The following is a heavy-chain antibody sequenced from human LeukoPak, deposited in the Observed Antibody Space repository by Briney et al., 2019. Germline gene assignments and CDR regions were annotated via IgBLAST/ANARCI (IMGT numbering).Heavy chain of an antibody. CDR3: ARDAAFGGVIVT. J-gene: IGHJ5*02. CDR1: GYTFTGYY. Sequence: ASVKVSCKASGYTFTGYYMHWVRQAPGQGLEWMGWIYPNSGGIYYAQKFRGRVTMTSDTSISTAYMELSRLRSDDTAVYYCARDAAFGGVIVTWGQGTLVTVSS. CDR2: IYPNSGGI. V-gene: IGHV1-2*02. D-gene: IGHD3-16*02.